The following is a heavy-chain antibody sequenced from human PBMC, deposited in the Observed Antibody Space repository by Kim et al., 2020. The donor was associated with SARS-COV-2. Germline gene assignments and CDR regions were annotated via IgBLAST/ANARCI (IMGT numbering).Heavy chain of an antibody. V-gene: IGHV3-48*03. CDR3: ARVRIQLWLHHPPHFDY. CDR1: GFTFSSYE. Sequence: GGSLRLSCAASGFTFSSYEMNWVRQAPGKGLEWVSYISSSGSTIYYADSVKGRFTISRDNAKNSLYLQMNSLRAEDTAVCYCARVRIQLWLHHPPHFDYWGQGTLVTVSS. CDR2: ISSSGSTI. D-gene: IGHD5-18*01. J-gene: IGHJ4*02.